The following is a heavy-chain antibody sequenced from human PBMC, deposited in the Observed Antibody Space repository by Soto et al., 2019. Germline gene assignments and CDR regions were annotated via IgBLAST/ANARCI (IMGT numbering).Heavy chain of an antibody. V-gene: IGHV4-59*01. J-gene: IGHJ3*02. CDR1: GGSISSYY. Sequence: SETLSLTCTVSGGSISSYYWSWIRQPPGKGLEWIGYIYYSGSTNYNPSLKSRVTISVDTSKNQFSLKLSPVTAADTAVYYCARVSGRWELLPNDAFDIWGQGTMVTVSS. CDR3: ARVSGRWELLPNDAFDI. CDR2: IYYSGST. D-gene: IGHD1-26*01.